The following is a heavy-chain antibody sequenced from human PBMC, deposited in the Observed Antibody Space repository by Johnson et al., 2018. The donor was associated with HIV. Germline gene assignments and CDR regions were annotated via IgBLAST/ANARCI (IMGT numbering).Heavy chain of an antibody. CDR3: ARDDDAFDI. J-gene: IGHJ3*02. CDR1: GFTFSSYA. V-gene: IGHV3-23*04. CDR2: IGGSDGSR. Sequence: VYLVESGGGLVQPGGSLRLSCAASGFTFSSYAMHWVRQAPGKGLEWVSDIGGSDGSRNYVDSVKGRFTISRDNSKNTLYLQMNSMRAEDTAVYYCARDDDAFDIWGQGTTVTVSP.